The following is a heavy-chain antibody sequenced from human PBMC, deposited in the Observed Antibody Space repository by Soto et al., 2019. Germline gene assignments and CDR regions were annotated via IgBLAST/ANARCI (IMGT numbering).Heavy chain of an antibody. CDR1: GXXXXXYA. CDR3: ARGRIVVVTASPLDY. Sequence: QVQLVQSGAEVKKXXSSXXXXXKAXGXXXXXYAXXXVRXAXXXXXXXMGGIIPIFGTANYAQKFQGRVTITADESTSTAYMELSSLRSEDTAVYYCARGRIVVVTASPLDYWGQGTLVTVSS. J-gene: IGHJ4*02. CDR2: IIPIFGTA. D-gene: IGHD2-21*02. V-gene: IGHV1-69*01.